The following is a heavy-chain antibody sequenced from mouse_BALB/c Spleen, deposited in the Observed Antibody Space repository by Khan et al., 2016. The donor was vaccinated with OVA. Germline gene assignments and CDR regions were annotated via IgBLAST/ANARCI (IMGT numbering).Heavy chain of an antibody. J-gene: IGHJ1*01. CDR3: AHPSRAPRCFAV. V-gene: IGHV14-3*02. CDR2: ITPANGDT. D-gene: IGHD3-3*01. Sequence: VQLQQSGAELVKPGASVRMSCKASGFNIKDTYIHWVKQRPEQGLEWIGRITPANGDTKYDPKFQDKATITSDTSSTTSYMQLRSLTSEDTACVYGAHPSRAPRCFAVWGAGTMVTVSS. CDR1: GFNIKDTY.